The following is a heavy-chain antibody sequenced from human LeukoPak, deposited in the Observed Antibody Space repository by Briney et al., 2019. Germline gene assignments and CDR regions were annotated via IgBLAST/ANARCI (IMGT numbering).Heavy chain of an antibody. J-gene: IGHJ4*02. V-gene: IGHV3-23*01. CDR3: AKGEYCSSTSCYFPSYYFDY. CDR1: GFTFSSYA. CDR2: ISGSGGST. Sequence: GGSLRLSCAASGFTFSSYAMNWVRQAPGKGLEWVSGISGSGGSTYYADSVKGRFTISRETAKNTLYLQMNSLRAEDTAVYYCAKGEYCSSTSCYFPSYYFDYWGQGTLVTVSS. D-gene: IGHD2-2*01.